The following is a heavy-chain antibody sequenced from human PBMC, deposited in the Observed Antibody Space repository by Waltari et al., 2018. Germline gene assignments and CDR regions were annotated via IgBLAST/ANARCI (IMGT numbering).Heavy chain of an antibody. CDR3: VRDWRAGYFGPVRDTSFDH. D-gene: IGHD3-22*01. Sequence: QFQLQESGPGLVKPSETLSLTCRVSGYSIRSDYDCGWSRQPPGKGLEWIGSIFHSGDTYYNPSLKSRVTISVDTSKNQLSLKLHSVTAADTAVYYCVRDWRAGYFGPVRDTSFDHWGQGTLVTVSS. J-gene: IGHJ4*02. CDR1: GYSIRSDYD. CDR2: IFHSGDT. V-gene: IGHV4-38-2*02.